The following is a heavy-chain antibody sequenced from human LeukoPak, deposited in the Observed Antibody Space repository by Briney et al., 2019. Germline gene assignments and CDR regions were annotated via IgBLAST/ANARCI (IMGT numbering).Heavy chain of an antibody. Sequence: PGGSLRLSCAASGFTFSNHWMHWVRQAPGKGLLWVSRIKSDGSSTTYADSVKGRFTISRDNAKNTLYLQMNRLRAEDTAVYYCTKSDWFDPWGQGTLVTVSS. CDR1: GFTFSNHW. D-gene: IGHD3-3*01. CDR2: IKSDGSST. CDR3: TKSDWFDP. V-gene: IGHV3-74*01. J-gene: IGHJ5*02.